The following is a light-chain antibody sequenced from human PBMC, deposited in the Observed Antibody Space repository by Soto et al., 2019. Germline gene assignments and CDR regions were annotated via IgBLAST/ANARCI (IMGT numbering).Light chain of an antibody. V-gene: IGKV3-15*01. Sequence: DIVMTQSPATLSVSPGERATLSCRASQSINSNLAWYQQKPGLAPRLLFYAASTRATGIPARFSGSGSGTEFTLTISSLQSEDFAIYYCQQYNDWPWTLGQGTKVEIK. CDR3: QQYNDWPWT. CDR2: AAS. CDR1: QSINSN. J-gene: IGKJ1*01.